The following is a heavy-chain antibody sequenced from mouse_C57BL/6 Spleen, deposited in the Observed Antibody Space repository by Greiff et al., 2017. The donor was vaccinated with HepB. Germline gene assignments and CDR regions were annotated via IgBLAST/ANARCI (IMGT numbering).Heavy chain of an antibody. J-gene: IGHJ4*01. CDR3: ARHEGVYSNYGGMDY. CDR1: GFSLTSYG. Sequence: VQVVESGPGLVAPSQSLSITCTVSGFSLTSYGVHWVRQPPGKGLEWLVVIWSDGSTTYNSALKSRLSISKDNSKSQVFLKMNSLQTDDTAMYYCARHEGVYSNYGGMDYWGQGTSVTVSS. V-gene: IGHV2-6-1*01. CDR2: IWSDGST. D-gene: IGHD2-5*01.